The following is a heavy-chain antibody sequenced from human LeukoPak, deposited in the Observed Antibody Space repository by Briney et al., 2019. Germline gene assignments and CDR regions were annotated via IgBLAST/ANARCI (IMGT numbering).Heavy chain of an antibody. Sequence: PSETLSLTCTVSGGSISSSSYYWGGIRHPPGKGLECIGSIYYGGRTYYNPCLTSRATISVDTSKNRCSLKLSSVTAADTAVYCARRHAHPLDGDNSQFAFNMCGEGTMVSVSS. J-gene: IGHJ3*02. D-gene: IGHD4-23*01. V-gene: IGHV4-39*01. CDR2: IYYGGRT. CDR3: ARRHAHPLDGDNSQFAFNM. CDR1: GGSISSSSYY.